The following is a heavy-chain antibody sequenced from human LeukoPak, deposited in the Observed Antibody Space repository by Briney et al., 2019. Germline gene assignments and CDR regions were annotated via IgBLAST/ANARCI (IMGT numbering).Heavy chain of an antibody. CDR3: ARGAWGYSVHFDN. J-gene: IGHJ4*02. CDR2: INSDGTDT. D-gene: IGHD3-16*01. CDR1: GFTLSSFY. V-gene: IGHV3-74*03. Sequence: GGSLRLSCATSGFTLSSFYMHWVRQRPGKGLVWVSRINSDGTDTKYADSAKGRFTISRDNTKNTVCLQMNNLGAEDTAVYYCARGAWGYSVHFDNWGQGALVTVSS.